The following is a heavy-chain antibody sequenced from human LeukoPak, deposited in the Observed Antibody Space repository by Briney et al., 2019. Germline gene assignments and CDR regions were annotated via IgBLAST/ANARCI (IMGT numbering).Heavy chain of an antibody. D-gene: IGHD1-7*01. J-gene: IGHJ4*02. V-gene: IGHV3-48*04. CDR3: ARVNYVSSGWGAPFDY. CDR2: IRTSGTNT. CDR1: GFTFSSFS. Sequence: PGGSLRLSCAASGFTFSSFSMNWVRQAPGKGLERVSYIRTSGTNTDYTGSVKGRFTISRDNAKNSLYLQMNSLRAEDTAVYYCARVNYVSSGWGAPFDYWGQGTLVTVSS.